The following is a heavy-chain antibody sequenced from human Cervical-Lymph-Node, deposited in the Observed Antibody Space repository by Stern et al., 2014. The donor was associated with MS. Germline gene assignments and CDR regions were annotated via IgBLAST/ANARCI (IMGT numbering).Heavy chain of an antibody. Sequence: VQLVESGPGLVKPSQTLSLTCTVSGGSISSGDYYWSWIRQPPGKGLEWIGYIYYSGSTYYNTSLKSRVTISVDTSKNQFSRKLSSVTAADTAVYYCAREGPRTGTLVYWGQGTLVTVSS. J-gene: IGHJ4*02. CDR3: AREGPRTGTLVY. CDR2: IYYSGST. D-gene: IGHD3/OR15-3a*01. CDR1: GGSISSGDYY. V-gene: IGHV4-30-4*01.